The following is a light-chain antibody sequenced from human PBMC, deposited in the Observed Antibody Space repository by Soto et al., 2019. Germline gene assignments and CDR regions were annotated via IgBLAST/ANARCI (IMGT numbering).Light chain of an antibody. J-gene: IGLJ1*01. CDR3: SSYTSISLYV. CDR1: ISDVGGYNY. V-gene: IGLV2-14*01. Sequence: QSVLTQPASVSGSPGQSITISCTGTISDVGGYNYVSWYQQHPGKAPKLIIYEVSNRPSGVSDRFSGSKSGNTASLTISGLQAEDEADYYCSSYTSISLYVFGGGTKVTVL. CDR2: EVS.